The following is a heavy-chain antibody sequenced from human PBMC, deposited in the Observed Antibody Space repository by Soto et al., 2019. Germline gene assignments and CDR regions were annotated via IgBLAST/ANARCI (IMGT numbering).Heavy chain of an antibody. D-gene: IGHD1-26*01. CDR1: GFSFTTYV. J-gene: IGHJ3*02. V-gene: IGHV3-30*18. CDR2: ISHDGSYK. CDR3: AKGLLAIVGATLPRDAFNI. Sequence: GGSLRLSCAASGFSFTTYVMHWVRQAPGKGLEWVAVISHDGSYKYYGDAVKGRFTISRDTSKNAVYLEMNSLRPEDTAVYYCAKGLLAIVGATLPRDAFNIWGQGTMVTVSS.